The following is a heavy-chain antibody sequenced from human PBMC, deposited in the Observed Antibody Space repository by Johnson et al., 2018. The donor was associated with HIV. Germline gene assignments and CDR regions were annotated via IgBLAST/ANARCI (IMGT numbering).Heavy chain of an antibody. CDR3: AGDQVWGDPDAFDI. CDR2: IRSDGSNK. CDR1: GFTFSSYG. D-gene: IGHD3-16*01. V-gene: IGHV3-30*02. Sequence: QVQLVESGGGVVQPGGSLRLSCAASGFTFSSYGMHWVRQAPGKGLEWVAFIRSDGSNKYYVDSVKGRFTISRDNSKNTLYLQMNSLRAEDTAVYYCAGDQVWGDPDAFDIWGQGTMVTVSS. J-gene: IGHJ3*02.